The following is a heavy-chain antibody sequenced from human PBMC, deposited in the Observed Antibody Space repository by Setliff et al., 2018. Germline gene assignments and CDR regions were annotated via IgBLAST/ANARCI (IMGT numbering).Heavy chain of an antibody. Sequence: ASVKVSCKASGVAFSSFALTWVRQAPGQGLEWMGRIIPVIDTTDYAENFQGRVTFTADESTKTAYMDLRSLRSEDKAIYYCERLVRYCTATACQRTSGDDLWGQGTLVTVSS. D-gene: IGHD2-8*01. J-gene: IGHJ5*02. V-gene: IGHV1-69*11. CDR3: ERLVRYCTATACQRTSGDDL. CDR1: GVAFSSFA. CDR2: IIPVIDTT.